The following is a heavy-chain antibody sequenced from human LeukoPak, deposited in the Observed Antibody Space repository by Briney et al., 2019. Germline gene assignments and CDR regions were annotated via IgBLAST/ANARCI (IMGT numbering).Heavy chain of an antibody. V-gene: IGHV4-61*01. Sequence: SETLSLTCSVSGGSVSSGSYYWSWIRQPPGKGLEWIGYIYYSGSANYNPSLKSRVTISVDTSKNQFSLKLSSVTAADTAVYYCARAVAGSYYYYYYGMDVWGQGTTVTVSS. D-gene: IGHD6-19*01. CDR3: ARAVAGSYYYYYYGMDV. CDR2: IYYSGSA. CDR1: GGSVSSGSYY. J-gene: IGHJ6*02.